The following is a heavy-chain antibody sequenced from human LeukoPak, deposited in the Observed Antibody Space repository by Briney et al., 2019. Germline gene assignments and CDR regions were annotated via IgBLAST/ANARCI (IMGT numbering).Heavy chain of an antibody. V-gene: IGHV4-34*01. Sequence: SETLSLTCAVYGGSFSGYYWSWIRQPPGKGLEWIGEINHSGSTNYNPSLKSRVTISVDTSKNQFSLKLSSVTAADTAVYYCARGDDSSGYYYLPSFDYWGQGTLVTVSS. D-gene: IGHD3-22*01. CDR2: INHSGST. J-gene: IGHJ4*02. CDR1: GGSFSGYY. CDR3: ARGDDSSGYYYLPSFDY.